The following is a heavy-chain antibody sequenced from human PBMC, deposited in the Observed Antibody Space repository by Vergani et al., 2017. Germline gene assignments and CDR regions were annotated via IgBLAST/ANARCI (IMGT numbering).Heavy chain of an antibody. CDR1: GGTFSSYA. V-gene: IGHV1-69*12. D-gene: IGHD3-10*01. Sequence: QVQLVQSGAEVKKPGSSVKVSCKASGGTFSSYAISWVRQAPGQGLEWMGGIIPIFGTANYAQKFQGRVTITAYESTSTAYMGLSSLRSEDTAVYYCARVYGSGSPPDLFDYWGQGTLVTVSS. CDR2: IIPIFGTA. J-gene: IGHJ4*02. CDR3: ARVYGSGSPPDLFDY.